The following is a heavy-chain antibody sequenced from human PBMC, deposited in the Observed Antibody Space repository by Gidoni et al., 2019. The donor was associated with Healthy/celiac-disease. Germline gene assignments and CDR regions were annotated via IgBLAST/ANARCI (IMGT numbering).Heavy chain of an antibody. CDR3: ARQRVVVAATGWFDP. D-gene: IGHD2-15*01. Sequence: QLQLQESGPGLVKPSETLSITGPVSGGSLSRSSSYWGWIRKPPGMGLGWIGSIDYSESTYYYPSLKSLVTISVDTFKNQFSLKLSSVTAADTAVYYCARQRVVVAATGWFDPWGQGTLVTVSS. J-gene: IGHJ5*02. CDR1: GGSLSRSSSY. CDR2: IDYSEST. V-gene: IGHV4-39*01.